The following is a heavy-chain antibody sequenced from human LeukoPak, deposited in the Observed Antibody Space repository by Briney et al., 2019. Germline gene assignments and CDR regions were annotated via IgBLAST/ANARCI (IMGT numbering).Heavy chain of an antibody. CDR2: IISIFGTA. V-gene: IGHV1-69*13. D-gene: IGHD2-21*02. Sequence: SVKVSCKASVCTFSSYAISWVRQAPGQGLEWMGWIISIFGTANYAQKFQGRVMITADESRSTAYKELSSMRYEDTAVYYCARGGYGEGVTAAWGFDPWGQGTLVTVSS. CDR1: VCTFSSYA. J-gene: IGHJ5*02. CDR3: ARGGYGEGVTAAWGFDP.